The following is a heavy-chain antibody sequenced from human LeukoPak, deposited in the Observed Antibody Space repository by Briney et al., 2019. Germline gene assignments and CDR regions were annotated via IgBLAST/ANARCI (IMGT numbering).Heavy chain of an antibody. D-gene: IGHD3-22*01. V-gene: IGHV1-18*04. CDR3: ARDLDSSGKNSDY. Sequence: ASVKVSCKASGYTFTGYYMHWVRQAPGQGLEWMGWISAYNGNTNYAQKLQGRVTMTTDTSTSTAYMELRSLRSDDTAVYYCARDLDSSGKNSDYWGQGTLVTVSS. J-gene: IGHJ4*02. CDR2: ISAYNGNT. CDR1: GYTFTGYY.